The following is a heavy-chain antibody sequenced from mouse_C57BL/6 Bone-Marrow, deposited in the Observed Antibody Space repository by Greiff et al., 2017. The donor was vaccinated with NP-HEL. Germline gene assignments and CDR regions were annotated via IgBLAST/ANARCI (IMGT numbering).Heavy chain of an antibody. CDR2: IDPSDSYT. CDR3: ARKAYYGRSYEFAY. Sequence: QVQLQQPGAELVKPGASVKLSCKASGYTFTTYWMQWVKQRPGLGLEWIGEIDPSDSYTNYNQKFKGKATLTVDTSSSTANMQLSSLTSEDSAVYYCARKAYYGRSYEFAYWGQGTLVTVSA. J-gene: IGHJ3*01. V-gene: IGHV1-50*01. D-gene: IGHD1-1*01. CDR1: GYTFTTYW.